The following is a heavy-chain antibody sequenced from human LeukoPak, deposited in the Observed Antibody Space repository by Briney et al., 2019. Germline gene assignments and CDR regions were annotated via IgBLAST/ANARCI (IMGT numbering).Heavy chain of an antibody. J-gene: IGHJ3*02. Sequence: PGGSLRLSCAASGFTVRSNYMGWVRQAPGKGLEWVSIIYGGGSVFYADSVKGRFTISRDNSKNTLYLQMNSLRGEDTAVYYCARGGSYLSAFDIWGQGTMVTVSS. CDR2: IYGGGSV. CDR3: ARGGSYLSAFDI. V-gene: IGHV3-53*01. D-gene: IGHD1-26*01. CDR1: GFTVRSNY.